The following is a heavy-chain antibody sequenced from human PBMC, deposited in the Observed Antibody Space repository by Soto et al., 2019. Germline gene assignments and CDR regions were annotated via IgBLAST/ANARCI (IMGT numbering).Heavy chain of an antibody. CDR2: IYFSGST. V-gene: IGHV4-59*01. J-gene: IGHJ4*02. D-gene: IGHD3-10*01. CDR1: GDSLNGYY. CDR3: ARSFGTPGSNIDY. Sequence: QVQLHESGPGLVKPSETLSLTCSISGDSLNGYYWSWIRQPPGKALEWIGYIYFSGSTHYSPSLSSRVTMSIDTSKKEFSLRLTSVTAADTAVYYCARSFGTPGSNIDYWGQGTLVRVSS.